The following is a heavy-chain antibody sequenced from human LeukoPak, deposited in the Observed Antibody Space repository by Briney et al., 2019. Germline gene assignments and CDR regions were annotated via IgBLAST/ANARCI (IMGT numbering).Heavy chain of an antibody. CDR2: ISGSGGST. CDR3: AKRSNAVGATNH. Sequence: HTGGSLRLSCAASGFTFSSYAMSWVRQAPGKGLEWVSAISGSGGSTYYADSVKGRFTISRDNSKNTLYLQMNSLRAEDTAVYYCAKRSNAVGATNHWGQGTLVTVSS. J-gene: IGHJ5*02. D-gene: IGHD1-26*01. CDR1: GFTFSSYA. V-gene: IGHV3-23*01.